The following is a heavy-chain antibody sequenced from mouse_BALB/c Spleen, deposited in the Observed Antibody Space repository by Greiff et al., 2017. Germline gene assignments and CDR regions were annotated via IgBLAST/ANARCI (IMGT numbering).Heavy chain of an antibody. CDR1: GYTFTDYW. V-gene: IGHV1-69*01. CDR2: IDTSDSYT. CDR3: AKPGGYYWYFDV. Sequence: VQLQQPGAELVMPGASVKMSCKASGYTFTDYWMHWVKQRPGQGLEWIGAIDTSDSYTSYNQKFKGKATLTVDESSSTAYMQLSSLTSEDSAVYYCAKPGGYYWYFDVWGAGTTVTVSS. J-gene: IGHJ1*01.